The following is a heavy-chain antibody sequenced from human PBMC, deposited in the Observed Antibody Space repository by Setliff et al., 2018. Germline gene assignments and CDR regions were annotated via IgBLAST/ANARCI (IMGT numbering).Heavy chain of an antibody. J-gene: IGHJ6*03. CDR3: ARDRLLVGARYAMDV. CDR1: DFSINSGYY. Sequence: SETLSLTCSVSDFSINSGYYWGWIRQSPGEGLEWIGYIYYSGSTYYNPSLKSRVTISVDTSKNQFSLKLSSVTAADTAVYYCARDRLLVGARYAMDVWGKGTTVTVSS. D-gene: IGHD1-26*01. V-gene: IGHV4-38-2*02. CDR2: IYYSGST.